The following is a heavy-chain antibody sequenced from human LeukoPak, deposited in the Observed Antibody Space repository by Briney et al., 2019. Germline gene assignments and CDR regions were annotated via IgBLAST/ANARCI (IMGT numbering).Heavy chain of an antibody. J-gene: IGHJ3*02. CDR3: ARSRVVVTAIPGAFDI. CDR1: GGSLSGYY. V-gene: IGHV4-34*01. D-gene: IGHD2-21*02. Sequence: SETLSLTCAVYGGSLSGYYWSWIRQPPGKGLEWIGEINHSGSTNYNPSLKSRVTISVDTSKNQFSLKLSSVTAADTAVYYCARSRVVVTAIPGAFDIWGQGTMVTVSS. CDR2: INHSGST.